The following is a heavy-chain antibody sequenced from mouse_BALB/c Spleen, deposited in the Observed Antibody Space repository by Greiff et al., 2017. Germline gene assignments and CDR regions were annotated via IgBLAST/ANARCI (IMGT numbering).Heavy chain of an antibody. J-gene: IGHJ4*01. D-gene: IGHD2-1*01. CDR3: ARGNYDEYAMDY. Sequence: VQLQQSGPELVKPGASVKISCKASGYAFSSSWMNWVKQRPGQGLEWIGRIYPGDGDTNYNGKFKGKATLTADKSSSTAYMQLSSLTSVDSAVYFCARGNYDEYAMDYWGQGTSVTVSS. V-gene: IGHV1-82*01. CDR1: GYAFSSSW. CDR2: IYPGDGDT.